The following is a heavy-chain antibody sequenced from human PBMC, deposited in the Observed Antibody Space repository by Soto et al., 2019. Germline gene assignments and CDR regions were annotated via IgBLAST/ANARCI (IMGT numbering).Heavy chain of an antibody. Sequence: PGGSLRLSCAASGFTFDDYAMHWVRQAPGKGLEWVSGVNWNSVSVAYADFVKGRFTISRDNAKNSLYLQIDSLTTEDTAIYFCAKGTQANLGTGAFDFWGQGALVTVSS. J-gene: IGHJ4*02. CDR3: AKGTQANLGTGAFDF. CDR1: GFTFDDYA. CDR2: VNWNSVSV. V-gene: IGHV3-9*01. D-gene: IGHD7-27*01.